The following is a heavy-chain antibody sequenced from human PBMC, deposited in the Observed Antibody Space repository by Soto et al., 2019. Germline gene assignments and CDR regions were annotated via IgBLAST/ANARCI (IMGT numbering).Heavy chain of an antibody. D-gene: IGHD5-18*01. V-gene: IGHV3-15*01. Sequence: EVQLVESGGGLVKPGGSLRPACAASGFSFSNAWMSWVRQAPGKGLEWVGRIKSKTAGGTTDYAAPVKGRFTISRDDSKKTLYLQMNSQKTEDTAVYYCTTAGLVGIQRWRFELWGRGGLVTVSS. CDR3: TTAGLVGIQRWRFEL. CDR2: IKSKTAGGTT. J-gene: IGHJ2*01. CDR1: GFSFSNAW.